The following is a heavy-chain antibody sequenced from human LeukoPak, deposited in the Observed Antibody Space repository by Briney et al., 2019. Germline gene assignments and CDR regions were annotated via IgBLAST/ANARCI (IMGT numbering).Heavy chain of an antibody. CDR1: GFTFSDYY. CDR2: ISSSGSTI. J-gene: IGHJ5*02. Sequence: KSGGSLRLSCAASGFTFSDYYMSWIRQAPGKGLEWVSYISSSGSTIYYADSVKGRFTISRDNAKNSLYLQMNSLRAEDTAVYYCASTRNPQLYYDFWSGYYRAWGRGTLVTVSS. D-gene: IGHD3-3*01. V-gene: IGHV3-11*04. CDR3: ASTRNPQLYYDFWSGYYRA.